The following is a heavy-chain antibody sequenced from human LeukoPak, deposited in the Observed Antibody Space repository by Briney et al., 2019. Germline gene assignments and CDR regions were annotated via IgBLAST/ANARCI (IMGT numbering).Heavy chain of an antibody. D-gene: IGHD1-26*01. Sequence: SETLSLTCTVSGGSISSYYRSWLRQPPGKGLEWIGYIYYSGSTNYNPSLKSRVTISVDTSKNQFSLKLSSVTAADTAVYYCARAIIGNFDYWGQGTLVTVSS. J-gene: IGHJ4*02. V-gene: IGHV4-59*01. CDR3: ARAIIGNFDY. CDR1: GGSISSYY. CDR2: IYYSGST.